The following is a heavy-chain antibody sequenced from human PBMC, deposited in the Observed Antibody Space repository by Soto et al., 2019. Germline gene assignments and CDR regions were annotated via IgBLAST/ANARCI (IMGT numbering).Heavy chain of an antibody. J-gene: IGHJ5*02. Sequence: QVQLVESGGGVVQPGRSLRLSCAASGFSFSSYGMHWVRQAPGKGLEWVALISYDGSNKFYADSVKGRFTISRDNSKNTLYLQVNSRRAEDTAVYYCAKDLFSGGSYPNWFDPWGQGTLGTVSS. V-gene: IGHV3-30*18. D-gene: IGHD1-26*01. CDR3: AKDLFSGGSYPNWFDP. CDR1: GFSFSSYG. CDR2: ISYDGSNK.